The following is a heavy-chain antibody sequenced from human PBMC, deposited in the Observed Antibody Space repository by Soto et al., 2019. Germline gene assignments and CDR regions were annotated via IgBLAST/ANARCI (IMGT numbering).Heavy chain of an antibody. D-gene: IGHD4-17*01. CDR2: ISYDGSNQ. CDR3: ARDLFQRLRGSPRDY. V-gene: IGHV3-30-3*01. J-gene: IGHJ4*01. CDR1: GFTISTYA. Sequence: QVQLVESGGGVVQPGRSLRLSCAASGFTISTYAMHWVRQAPGTGPELMAVISYDGSNQYYADSVKGRFTISRDNSHNPLYLQMNSLPTEDTAVYLCARDLFQRLRGSPRDYWGQGTRDAVDS.